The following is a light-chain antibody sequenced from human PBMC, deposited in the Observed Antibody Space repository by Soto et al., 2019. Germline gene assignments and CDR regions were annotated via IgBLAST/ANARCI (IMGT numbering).Light chain of an antibody. V-gene: IGLV2-14*01. CDR1: SSDIGTYNH. CDR3: CSYTTSSTLV. Sequence: QSVLTQPASVSGSPGQSISISFAGTSSDIGTYNHVSWYQQHPGKAPQLIIYEDINRPSGLSSRSSGSKSGNTASLTISGLQAEDEADYFCCSYTTSSTLVCGTGTKVTVL. CDR2: EDI. J-gene: IGLJ1*01.